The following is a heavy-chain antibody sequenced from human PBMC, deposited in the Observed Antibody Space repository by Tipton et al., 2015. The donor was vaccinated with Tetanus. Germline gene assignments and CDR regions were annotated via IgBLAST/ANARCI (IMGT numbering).Heavy chain of an antibody. V-gene: IGHV4-39*07. J-gene: IGHJ5*02. CDR1: SASISSSDYY. CDR2: SDHRGNT. Sequence: LRLSCTVSSASISSSDYYWGWLRQPPGKGLEWIGESDHRGNTRDNPSLKSQLTISVDTSEDQFSLKLSSVVAADTAVYYWARGPFAYDRWGQGALVTVSS. CDR3: ARGPFAYDR.